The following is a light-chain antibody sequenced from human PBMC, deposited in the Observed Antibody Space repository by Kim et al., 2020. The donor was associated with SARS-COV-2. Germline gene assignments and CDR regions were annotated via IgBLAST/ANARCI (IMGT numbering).Light chain of an antibody. J-gene: IGLJ3*02. CDR3: AVWDESLSGWL. Sequence: QRVTIYCSGSRSNIESDYVYWYQQHPGTAPKLFIYRNSQRPSGVPGRFSGSKSGTSASLAISGLRFEDEAEYYCAVWDESLSGWLFGGGTKLTV. V-gene: IGLV1-47*01. CDR2: RNS. CDR1: RSNIESDY.